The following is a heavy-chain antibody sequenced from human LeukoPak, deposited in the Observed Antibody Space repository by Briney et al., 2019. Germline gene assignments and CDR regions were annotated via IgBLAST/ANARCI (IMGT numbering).Heavy chain of an antibody. CDR2: ISDSGGST. CDR1: GFTFSNYA. D-gene: IGHD6-6*01. CDR3: AKTRSIAVRYYFDY. Sequence: PGGSLRLSCAASGFTFSNYAMNWVRQAPGKGLEWVSTISDSGGSTFYADSVKGRFTVSRDNSKNTLYLQMNSLRAEDTAVYYCAKTRSIAVRYYFDYWGQGTLVTVSS. J-gene: IGHJ4*02. V-gene: IGHV3-23*01.